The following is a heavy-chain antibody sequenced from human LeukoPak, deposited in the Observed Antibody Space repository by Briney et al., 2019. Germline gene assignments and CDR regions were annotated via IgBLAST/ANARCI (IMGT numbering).Heavy chain of an antibody. V-gene: IGHV4-39*07. D-gene: IGHD3-22*01. CDR1: GGSISSSSYY. Sequence: SETLSLTCTVSGGSISSSSYYWGWIRQPPGKGLEWIGSIYYSGSTYYNPSLKSRVTISVDTSKNQFSLKLSSVTAADTAVYYCARDYYDSSGYYRTFDYWGQGTLVTASS. CDR3: ARDYYDSSGYYRTFDY. J-gene: IGHJ4*02. CDR2: IYYSGST.